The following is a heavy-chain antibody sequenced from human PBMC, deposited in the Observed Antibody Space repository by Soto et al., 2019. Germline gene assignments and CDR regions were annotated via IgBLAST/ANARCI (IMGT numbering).Heavy chain of an antibody. CDR3: ARAGRENPPIYYYYGMDV. J-gene: IGHJ6*02. D-gene: IGHD1-1*01. V-gene: IGHV1-69*01. Sequence: QVQLVQSGAEVKKPGSSVKVSCKASGGTFSSYAISWVRQAPGQGLEWMGGIIPIFGTANYAQKFQGRVTITAAESTSTAYMELSSLRSEDTAVYYCARAGRENPPIYYYYGMDVWGQGTTVTVSS. CDR2: IIPIFGTA. CDR1: GGTFSSYA.